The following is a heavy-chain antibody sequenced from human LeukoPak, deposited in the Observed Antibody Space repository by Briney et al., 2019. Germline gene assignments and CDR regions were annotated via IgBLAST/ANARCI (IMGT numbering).Heavy chain of an antibody. CDR1: GFTFSSYG. Sequence: GGSLRLSCAASGFTFSSYGMHWVRQAPGKGLEWVAFIRYDGSNKYYADSVKGRFTISRDNSKNTLYLQMNSLRAEDTAVYYCAKDVIVVVPAAIGWFDPWGQGTLVTVSS. J-gene: IGHJ5*02. D-gene: IGHD2-2*01. CDR3: AKDVIVVVPAAIGWFDP. V-gene: IGHV3-30*02. CDR2: IRYDGSNK.